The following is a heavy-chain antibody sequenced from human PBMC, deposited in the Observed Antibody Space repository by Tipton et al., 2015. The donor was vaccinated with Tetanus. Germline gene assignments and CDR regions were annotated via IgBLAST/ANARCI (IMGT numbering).Heavy chain of an antibody. D-gene: IGHD1/OR15-1a*01. CDR3: ARIGWPENNKPGFDI. J-gene: IGHJ3*02. V-gene: IGHV4-59*11. Sequence: TLSLTCIVSGGSISTHYWSWIRQRPGRGLEWVGYVHYTGKDNYNPSLRSRVTLSVDTSKNQFSLQMSSVTAADTAVYYCARIGWPENNKPGFDIWGQGTMVTVSS. CDR2: VHYTGKD. CDR1: GGSISTHY.